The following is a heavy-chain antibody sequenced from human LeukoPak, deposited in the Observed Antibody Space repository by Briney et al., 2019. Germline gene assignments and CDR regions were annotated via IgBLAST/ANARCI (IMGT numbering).Heavy chain of an antibody. CDR3: ARYVVYGSGKYYFDY. D-gene: IGHD3-10*01. V-gene: IGHV4-39*01. Sequence: PSETLSLTCTVSGGSVSSTTYFWSWIRQPPGKGLEWIASINYSGSTYYNPSLKSRVTISVDTSENQFSLRLSSVTAADTAVYYCARYVVYGSGKYYFDYWGQGTLVTVSS. CDR2: INYSGST. J-gene: IGHJ4*02. CDR1: GGSVSSTTYF.